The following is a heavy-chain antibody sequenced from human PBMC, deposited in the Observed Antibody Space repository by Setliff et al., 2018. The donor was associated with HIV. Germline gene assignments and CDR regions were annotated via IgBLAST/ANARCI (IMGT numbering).Heavy chain of an antibody. J-gene: IGHJ3*01. Sequence: ASVKVSCKSSGYSFNNFGVSWVRQAPGQGLEWLGYINGYSSQTHFSPRLQGRLTLTTDTSTDTVYLELRSLISDDTAIYYCAREAPRYASGAFDFWGQGTMVTVS. CDR1: GYSFNNFG. V-gene: IGHV1-18*01. CDR3: AREAPRYASGAFDF. CDR2: INGYSSQT. D-gene: IGHD3-10*01.